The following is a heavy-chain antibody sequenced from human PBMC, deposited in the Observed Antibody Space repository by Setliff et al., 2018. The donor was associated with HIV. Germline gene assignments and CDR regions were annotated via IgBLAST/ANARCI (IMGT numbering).Heavy chain of an antibody. V-gene: IGHV1-46*01. Sequence: ASVKVSCKASGYTFTSYYLHWVRQAPGQGLEWMGIINPSGGSSTYAQKFQGRATMTRDTSTSTVYMELSSLRSEDTAVYYCARDTWTGYYYYGMDVWGQGTTVTVSS. J-gene: IGHJ6*02. D-gene: IGHD3-9*01. CDR2: INPSGGSS. CDR3: ARDTWTGYYYYGMDV. CDR1: GYTFTSYY.